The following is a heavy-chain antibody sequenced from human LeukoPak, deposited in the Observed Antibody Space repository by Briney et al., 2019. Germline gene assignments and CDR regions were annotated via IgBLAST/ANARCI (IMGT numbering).Heavy chain of an antibody. CDR2: ISGSGGST. CDR3: AKGVLWFGELYSGFDY. Sequence: GGSLRLSCAASGFTVSSYGMSWVRQAPGKGLEWVSGISGSGGSTYYADSVKGRFTISRDNSKNTLYLQMNSLRAEDTAVYYCAKGVLWFGELYSGFDYWGQGTLVTVSS. CDR1: GFTVSSYG. V-gene: IGHV3-23*01. D-gene: IGHD3-10*01. J-gene: IGHJ4*02.